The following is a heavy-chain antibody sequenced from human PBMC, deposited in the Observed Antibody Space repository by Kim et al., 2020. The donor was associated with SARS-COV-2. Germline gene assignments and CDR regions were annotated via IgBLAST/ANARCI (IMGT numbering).Heavy chain of an antibody. CDR3: AKGRYSTSSGPVDY. Sequence: GGSLRLSCAASGFSFSNYGMHWVRRTTGKGLEWVAGISFDVSNKYHAESLKGRFSISRDNSKNTLYLQMSSLRAEDTAVYYCAKGRYSTSSGPVDYWGQGTLVTVSS. V-gene: IGHV3-30*18. CDR1: GFSFSNYG. CDR2: ISFDVSNK. J-gene: IGHJ4*02. D-gene: IGHD6-6*01.